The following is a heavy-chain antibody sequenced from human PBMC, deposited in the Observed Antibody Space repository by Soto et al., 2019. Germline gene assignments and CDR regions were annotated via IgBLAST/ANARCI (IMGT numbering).Heavy chain of an antibody. CDR1: GYTFTSYY. D-gene: IGHD6-19*01. V-gene: IGHV1-46*01. J-gene: IGHJ6*02. Sequence: ASVKVSCKASGYTFTSYYMHWVRQAPGQGLEWMGIINPSGGSTSYAQKFQGRVTMTRDTSTSTVYMELSSLRSEDTAVYYCARDLFKVAVALTYYYYGMDVWGQGTTVTVS. CDR3: ARDLFKVAVALTYYYYGMDV. CDR2: INPSGGST.